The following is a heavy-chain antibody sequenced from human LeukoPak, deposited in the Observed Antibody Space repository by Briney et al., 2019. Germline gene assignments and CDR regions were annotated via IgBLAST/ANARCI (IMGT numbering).Heavy chain of an antibody. Sequence: GRSLRLSCAASGFTFSSYGMHWVRPAPGKGLEWVAVISYVGSNKYHADSVTGRFTISRDNSKDTLYLQMNSLRAEDTAGYYCAKDQPPYYYGSGSPPGGFDYWGQGTLVTVSS. CDR2: ISYVGSNK. D-gene: IGHD3-10*01. CDR1: GFTFSSYG. V-gene: IGHV3-30*18. J-gene: IGHJ4*02. CDR3: AKDQPPYYYGSGSPPGGFDY.